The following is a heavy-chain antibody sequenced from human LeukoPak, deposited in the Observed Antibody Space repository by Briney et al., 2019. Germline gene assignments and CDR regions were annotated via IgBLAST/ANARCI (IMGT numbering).Heavy chain of an antibody. D-gene: IGHD1-26*01. CDR3: AREFFSRGATDGSGRGSDYYYYYYMDV. CDR1: GFTFSSYS. J-gene: IGHJ6*03. Sequence: GGSLRLSCAASGFTFSSYSMNWVRQAPGKGLEWVSYISSSSSTIYYADSVKGRFTISRDNAKNSLYLQMNSLRAEDTAVYYCAREFFSRGATDGSGRGSDYYYYYYMDVWGKGTTVTVSS. V-gene: IGHV3-48*01. CDR2: ISSSSSTI.